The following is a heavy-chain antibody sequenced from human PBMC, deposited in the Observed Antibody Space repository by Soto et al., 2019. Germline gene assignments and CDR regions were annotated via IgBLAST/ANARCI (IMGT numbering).Heavy chain of an antibody. CDR1: GGTFSSYA. J-gene: IGHJ5*02. D-gene: IGHD2-8*01. V-gene: IGHV1-69*13. Sequence: SVKVSCKASGGTFSSYAISWVRQAPGQGLEWMGGIIPIFGTANYAQKFQGRVTITADESTSTAYMELSSLRSEDTAVYYCARTLGYCTNGVCYTPNWFDPWGQGTLVTVSS. CDR3: ARTLGYCTNGVCYTPNWFDP. CDR2: IIPIFGTA.